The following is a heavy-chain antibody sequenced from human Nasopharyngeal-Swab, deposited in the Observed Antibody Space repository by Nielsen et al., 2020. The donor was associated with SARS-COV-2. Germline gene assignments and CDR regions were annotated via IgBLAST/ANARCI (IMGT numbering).Heavy chain of an antibody. J-gene: IGHJ3*02. D-gene: IGHD5-12*01. V-gene: IGHV4-39*02. CDR1: GYLIHPSSLY. CDR3: AREVPYSGHDDAFDI. Sequence: SETLSLTCTVSGYLIHPSSLYWGWIRQAPGKGLEWIGSIYYNGNMYENPSLKSRLTMSIDKSKNQFSLTLSSVTAADTAVYYCAREVPYSGHDDAFDIWGQGTMVTVSA. CDR2: IYYNGNM.